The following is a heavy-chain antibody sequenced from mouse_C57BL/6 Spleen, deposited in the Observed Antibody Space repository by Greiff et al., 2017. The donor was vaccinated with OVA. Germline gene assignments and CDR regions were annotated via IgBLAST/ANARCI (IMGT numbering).Heavy chain of an antibody. J-gene: IGHJ4*01. Sequence: VQLQQSGAELVKPGASVKISCKASGYAFSSYWMNWVKQRPGQGLEWIGQIYPGDGDTNYNGKFKGKATLTADKSSSTAYMQLSSLTSEDSAVYFCARYYSNYCAMDYWGQGTSVTVSS. CDR3: ARYYSNYCAMDY. D-gene: IGHD2-5*01. CDR2: IYPGDGDT. CDR1: GYAFSSYW. V-gene: IGHV1-80*01.